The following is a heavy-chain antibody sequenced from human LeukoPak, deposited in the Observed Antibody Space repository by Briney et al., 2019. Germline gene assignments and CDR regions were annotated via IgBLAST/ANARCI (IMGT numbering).Heavy chain of an antibody. Sequence: GESLKISCKGSGYSFTSYWIGWVRQMPGKGLEWMGIIYPGDSDTRYSPSFQGQVTISADKSISTAYLQWSSLKASDTAMYYCARLRDSSGYYWGYFDYWGQGTLVTVSS. CDR2: IYPGDSDT. D-gene: IGHD3-22*01. CDR1: GYSFTSYW. V-gene: IGHV5-51*01. CDR3: ARLRDSSGYYWGYFDY. J-gene: IGHJ4*02.